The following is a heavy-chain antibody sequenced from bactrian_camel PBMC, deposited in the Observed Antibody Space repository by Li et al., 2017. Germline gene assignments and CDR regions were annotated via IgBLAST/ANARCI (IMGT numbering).Heavy chain of an antibody. CDR3: AADSVGRCRARGWVERPSVAAYDY. V-gene: IGHV3S53*01. CDR2: IDSDGGT. D-gene: IGHD5*01. J-gene: IGHJ4*01. Sequence: HVQLVESGGGSVQTGGSLRLSCAGSGYSYNNHCMGWLRQAPGKEREGVGPIDSDGGTVRADSVMGRATISLDSAKNTLYLRMNSLKPEDTAMYYCAADSVGRCRARGWVERPSVAAYDYWGQGTQVTVS. CDR1: GYSYNNHC.